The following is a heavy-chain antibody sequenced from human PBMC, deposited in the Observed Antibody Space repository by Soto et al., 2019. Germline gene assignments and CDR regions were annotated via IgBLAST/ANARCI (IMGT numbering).Heavy chain of an antibody. J-gene: IGHJ4*02. CDR1: GYSFISHY. D-gene: IGHD2-2*01. Sequence: QVQLVQSGAEVTRPGASVKVSCKASGYSFISHYIHWVRQAPGQGLEWMGFINPSGGSATLAQKFQDRVTMTRDTSTTTVYMELSSLRSEDAAVYYCARDYLSSKLSLSYFDFWGQGTLVTVSS. CDR3: ARDYLSSKLSLSYFDF. CDR2: INPSGGSA. V-gene: IGHV1-46*01.